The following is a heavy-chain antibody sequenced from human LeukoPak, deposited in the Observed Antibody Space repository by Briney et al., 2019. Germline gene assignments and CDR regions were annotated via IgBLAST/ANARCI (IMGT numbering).Heavy chain of an antibody. V-gene: IGHV1-8*01. CDR1: GYTFTTYD. CDR2: MNPNSGNT. Sequence: ASVKVSCKASGYTFTTYDINWVRQATGQGLEWMGWMNPNSGNTGYAQKFQGRVTMTTDTSTSTAYMELRSLRSDDTAVYYCARRQARDWFDPWGQGTLVTVSS. CDR3: ARRQARDWFDP. J-gene: IGHJ5*02.